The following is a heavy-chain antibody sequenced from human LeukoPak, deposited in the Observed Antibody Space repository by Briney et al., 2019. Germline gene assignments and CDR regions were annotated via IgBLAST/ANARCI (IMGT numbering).Heavy chain of an antibody. CDR1: GGSISNYY. V-gene: IGHV4-59*01. Sequence: SETLSLTCAVSGGSISNYYCSWIRQPPGKGLEWLGYIHYSGYTNYNPSLKSRVTISVDTSKNQFSLNLSSVTAADTAVYYCARHWGSDWYFDLWGRGTLVTVSS. J-gene: IGHJ2*01. CDR2: IHYSGYT. CDR3: ARHWGSDWYFDL. D-gene: IGHD7-27*01.